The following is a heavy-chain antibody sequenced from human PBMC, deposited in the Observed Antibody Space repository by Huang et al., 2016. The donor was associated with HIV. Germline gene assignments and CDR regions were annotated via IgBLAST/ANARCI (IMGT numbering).Heavy chain of an antibody. CDR3: AREGPPYFDY. V-gene: IGHV1-18*01. CDR1: GYNFANYG. CDR2: ISPYSGNT. J-gene: IGHJ4*02. Sequence: QVQLVQSGGEAKKPGASVKVSCKASGYNFANYGIRWVRQAPGQGLGWMGGISPYSGNTKSAQTVQGRVTMTTDTSTTTVYLELRSLRSDDTAVYYCAREGPPYFDYWGQGTLVTVSS.